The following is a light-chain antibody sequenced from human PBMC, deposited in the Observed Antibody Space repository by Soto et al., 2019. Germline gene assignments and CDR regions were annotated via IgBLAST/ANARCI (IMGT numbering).Light chain of an antibody. J-gene: IGLJ3*02. V-gene: IGLV4-60*02. CDR3: ETWDSNTWV. CDR2: LEGRGSY. CDR1: SGHSSYI. Sequence: QLVLTQSSSASASLGSSVKLTCTLSSGHSSYIIAWHQQQPGKAPRYSMNLEGRGSYNKGSGIPDRFSGSSSGPDRYLTISNLQFEDEADYYCETWDSNTWVFGGGTQLTVL.